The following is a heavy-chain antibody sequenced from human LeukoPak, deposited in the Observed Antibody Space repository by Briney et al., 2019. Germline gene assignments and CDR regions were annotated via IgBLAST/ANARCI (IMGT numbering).Heavy chain of an antibody. J-gene: IGHJ4*02. D-gene: IGHD3-22*01. CDR2: IYYSGST. Sequence: SETLSLTCTVSGGSISSYYWSWIRQPPGKGLEWIGYIYYSGSTNYNPSLKSRVTISVDTSKNQFSLKLSSVTPADTAVYYCAKSRVGHYYDSSGYYYNWGQGTLVTVSS. V-gene: IGHV4-59*01. CDR3: AKSRVGHYYDSSGYYYN. CDR1: GGSISSYY.